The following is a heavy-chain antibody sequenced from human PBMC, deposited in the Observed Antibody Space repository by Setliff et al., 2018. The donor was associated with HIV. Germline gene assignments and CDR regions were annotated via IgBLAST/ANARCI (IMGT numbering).Heavy chain of an antibody. J-gene: IGHJ5*02. D-gene: IGHD2-21*02. CDR3: VRVVTFFSTGPHFDP. V-gene: IGHV3-74*03. Sequence: GGSLRLSCAGSGFSFSSNWIHWVRQTEGKGLLWVSRISPDGSSTMYADSVKGRFNISRDNAKNTVYLQMNSLRAEDTGVYYCVRVVTFFSTGPHFDPWGQGTQVTVSS. CDR1: GFSFSSNW. CDR2: ISPDGSST.